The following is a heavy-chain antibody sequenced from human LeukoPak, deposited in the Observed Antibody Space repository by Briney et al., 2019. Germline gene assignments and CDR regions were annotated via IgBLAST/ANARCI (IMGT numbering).Heavy chain of an antibody. CDR3: ARNGVSFWSGYTPYYYYYMDV. CDR2: IIPIFGTA. V-gene: IGHV1-69*06. D-gene: IGHD3-3*01. J-gene: IGHJ6*03. Sequence: GASVKVSCKASGGTFSSYAISWVRQAPGQGLEWMGGIIPIFGTANYAQKFQGRVTITADKSTSTAYMELSSLRSDDTAVYYCARNGVSFWSGYTPYYYYYMDVWGKGTTVTVSS. CDR1: GGTFSSYA.